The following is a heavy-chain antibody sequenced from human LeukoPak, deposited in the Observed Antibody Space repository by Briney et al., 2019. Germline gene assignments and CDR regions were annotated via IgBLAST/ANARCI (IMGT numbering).Heavy chain of an antibody. D-gene: IGHD5-18*01. V-gene: IGHV3-74*01. CDR2: INSDGSST. J-gene: IGHJ4*02. CDR3: ARAGTSGYSLGHDY. CDR1: GFTFSDYW. Sequence: GGSLRLSCAVSGFTFSDYWMHWVRQAPGKGLVWVSRINSDGSSTSYADSVKGRFTISRDNAKNTLYLQMNSLRAEDTAVYYCARAGTSGYSLGHDYWGQGTLVTISS.